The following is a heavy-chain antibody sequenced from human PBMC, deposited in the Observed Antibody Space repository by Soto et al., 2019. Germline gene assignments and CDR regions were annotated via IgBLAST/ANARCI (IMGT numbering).Heavy chain of an antibody. V-gene: IGHV2-5*02. Sequence: QITLKESGPTLVKPTQTLTLTCTFSGFSLSTSGVGVSWIRQPPGKALEWLALIYWDDDKRYSPSLKSRLTITKDTSKNQAVLTRTNMDPVDTATYYYAHQQWLAPIDYWGQGTQVTVSS. CDR3: AHQQWLAPIDY. D-gene: IGHD6-19*01. J-gene: IGHJ4*02. CDR1: GFSLSTSGVG. CDR2: IYWDDDK.